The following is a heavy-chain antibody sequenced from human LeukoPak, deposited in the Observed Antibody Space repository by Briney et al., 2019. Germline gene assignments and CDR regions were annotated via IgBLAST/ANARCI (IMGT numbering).Heavy chain of an antibody. CDR3: ARGYLGNYYAFDI. J-gene: IGHJ3*02. D-gene: IGHD1-26*01. CDR2: MNANSGNK. V-gene: IGHV1-8*01. Sequence: ASVKVSCKASGYTFSSYDINWVRQATGQGLEWMGWMNANSGNKVYAQMFQGGVTTTRNLSISTAYMELSSLRSEDTAMYYCARGYLGNYYAFDIWGEGTMVIVSS. CDR1: GYTFSSYD.